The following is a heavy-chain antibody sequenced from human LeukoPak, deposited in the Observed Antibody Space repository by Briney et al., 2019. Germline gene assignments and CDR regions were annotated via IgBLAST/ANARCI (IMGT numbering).Heavy chain of an antibody. CDR2: ISGGSSSM. CDR3: ARDAPSWSRDY. Sequence: GGSLRHSCAASGFTFSTYALNWVRLAPGKGLEWVSSISGGSSSMYYADSVKGRFTISRDNAQNSLYLQMNSLRVDDTAVYYCARDAPSWSRDYWGQGTVVSVSS. CDR1: GFTFSTYA. V-gene: IGHV3-21*03. J-gene: IGHJ4*02. D-gene: IGHD2-15*01.